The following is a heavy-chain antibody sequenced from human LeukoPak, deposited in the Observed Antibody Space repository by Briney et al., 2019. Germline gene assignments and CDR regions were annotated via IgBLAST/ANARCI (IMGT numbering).Heavy chain of an antibody. CDR2: VHGDGYSI. V-gene: IGHV3-74*01. D-gene: IGHD1-26*01. J-gene: IGHJ4*02. CDR1: GFPFSSYA. CDR3: ARAQVGAATDF. Sequence: RGSLRVSCAASGFPFSSYAMYWVRQAPRKRLVWVARVHGDGYSIRYADSVRGRFTISRDNAQDTLYLHMNSLRPEDTAVYYCARAQVGAATDFWGQGTLVSVPS.